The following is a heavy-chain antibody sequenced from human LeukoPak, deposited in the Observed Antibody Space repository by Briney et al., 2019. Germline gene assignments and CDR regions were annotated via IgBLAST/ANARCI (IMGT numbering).Heavy chain of an antibody. J-gene: IGHJ6*04. V-gene: IGHV4-59*08. CDR1: GGSISSYY. D-gene: IGHD1-14*01. CDR3: AGNLSSGLGYYSSYGMDV. Sequence: SETLSLTCTVSGGSISSYYWSWIRQPPGKGLEWIGYVYYSGDTNYNPSLKSRVTLSVDTSKSQFSLKLRSVTAADTAVYFCAGNLSSGLGYYSSYGMDVGAKGTRVTVPS. CDR2: VYYSGDT.